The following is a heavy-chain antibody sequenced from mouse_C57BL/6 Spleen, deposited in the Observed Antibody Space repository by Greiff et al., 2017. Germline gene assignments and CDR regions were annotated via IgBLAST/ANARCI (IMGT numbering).Heavy chain of an antibody. CDR2: IYPGDGDT. V-gene: IGHV1-80*01. D-gene: IGHD2-3*01. Sequence: QVQLQQSGAELVKPGASVKISCKASGYAFSSYWMNWVKQRPGKGLEWIGQIYPGDGDTNYNGKFKGKATMTADKSSSTAYMQLSSLTSEDSAVYFCASVIYDGYLDYWGQGTTLTVSS. CDR1: GYAFSSYW. CDR3: ASVIYDGYLDY. J-gene: IGHJ2*01.